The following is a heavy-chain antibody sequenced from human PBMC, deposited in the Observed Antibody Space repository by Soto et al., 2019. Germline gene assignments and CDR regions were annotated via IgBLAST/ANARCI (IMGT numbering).Heavy chain of an antibody. D-gene: IGHD6-19*01. V-gene: IGHV3-11*06. Sequence: GGSLRLSCAASGFTFSDYYMSWIRQAPGKGLEWVSYISSSSSYTNYADSVKGRFTISRDNAKDSLHLQMNSLTGEDSAVYYCARGAALAGKLDLWGQGTLVTVSS. J-gene: IGHJ4*02. CDR1: GFTFSDYY. CDR2: ISSSSSYT. CDR3: ARGAALAGKLDL.